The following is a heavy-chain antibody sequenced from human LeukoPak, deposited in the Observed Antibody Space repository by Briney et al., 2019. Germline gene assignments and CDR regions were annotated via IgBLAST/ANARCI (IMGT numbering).Heavy chain of an antibody. CDR1: GYTFTGYY. CDR2: INPNSGGT. CDR3: ARGSLVDSRSSSGFDY. J-gene: IGHJ4*02. V-gene: IGHV1-2*02. Sequence: ASVKVSCKASGYTFTGYYMHWVRQAPGQGLEWMGWINPNSGGTKYAEKFQGRVTMTRDTSNSTAYMELSSLRSDDTAVYYGARGSLVDSRSSSGFDYWGQGTLVTVSS. D-gene: IGHD6-6*01.